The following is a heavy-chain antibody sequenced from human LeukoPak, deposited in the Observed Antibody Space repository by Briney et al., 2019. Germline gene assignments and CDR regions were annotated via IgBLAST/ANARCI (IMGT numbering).Heavy chain of an antibody. Sequence: SETLSLTCTVSGGSISSYYWSWIRQPPGKGLEWVGYFSYSGSTDYNPSLKSRVTMSVDTAKSQFSLKLRAVTAADSAVYYCARHFYDRSGLTYFDFWGRGILVTVSS. D-gene: IGHD3-22*01. CDR1: GGSISSYY. V-gene: IGHV4-59*01. CDR3: ARHFYDRSGLTYFDF. J-gene: IGHJ2*01. CDR2: FSYSGST.